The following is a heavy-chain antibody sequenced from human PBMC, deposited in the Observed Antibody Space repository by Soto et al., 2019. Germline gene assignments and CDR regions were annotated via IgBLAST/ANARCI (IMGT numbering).Heavy chain of an antibody. CDR3: ARDIRSSWYDY. J-gene: IGHJ4*02. V-gene: IGHV3-33*01. D-gene: IGHD6-13*01. Sequence: QVQLVESGGGVVQPGRSLRLSCAASGFTFSNYGMHWVRQAPGKGLEWVAVIWYDGSNKYYADSVKGRFTISRDQSKNTLYLQMNNLRVEDTAVYYCARDIRSSWYDYWGQGTLVTVSS. CDR2: IWYDGSNK. CDR1: GFTFSNYG.